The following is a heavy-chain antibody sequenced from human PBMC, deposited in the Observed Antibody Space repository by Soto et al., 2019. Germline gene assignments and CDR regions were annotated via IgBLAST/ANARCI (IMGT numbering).Heavy chain of an antibody. J-gene: IGHJ6*02. CDR2: INHSGST. CDR1: GGSFSGYY. D-gene: IGHD3-3*01. Sequence: SETLSLTCAVYGGSFSGYYWSWIRQPPGKGLEWIGEINHSGSTNYNPSLKSRVTISVDTSKNQFSLKLSSVTAADTAVYYCARGVGHRYYYYGMDVWGQGTTVTVSS. V-gene: IGHV4-34*01. CDR3: ARGVGHRYYYYGMDV.